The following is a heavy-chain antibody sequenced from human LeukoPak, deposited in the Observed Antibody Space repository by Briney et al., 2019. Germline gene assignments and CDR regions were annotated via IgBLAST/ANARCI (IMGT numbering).Heavy chain of an antibody. Sequence: GGSLRLSCAASGLTFSSYWMSWVRQAPGKGLEWVANIKQDGSEKYYVDSVKGRFTITRDNAKNSLYLQMNSLRAEDTAVYYCARRTVTTSGELDYWGQGTLVTVSS. D-gene: IGHD4-17*01. J-gene: IGHJ4*02. V-gene: IGHV3-7*01. CDR1: GLTFSSYW. CDR2: IKQDGSEK. CDR3: ARRTVTTSGELDY.